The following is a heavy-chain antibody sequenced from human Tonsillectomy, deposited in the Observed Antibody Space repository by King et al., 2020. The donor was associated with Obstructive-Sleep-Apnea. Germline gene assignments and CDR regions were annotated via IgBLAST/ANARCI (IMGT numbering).Heavy chain of an antibody. J-gene: IGHJ6*02. D-gene: IGHD5-18*01. Sequence: QLVQSGGGLVKPGGSLRLSCAASGFTFSSYSMNWVRQAPGKGLDGVSSISSSSSSIYYADSVKGRFTISRDNAKNSLYLQMNSLRAEDTAVYYCAREPAMVSGYYYGMDVWGQGTTVTVSS. CDR3: AREPAMVSGYYYGMDV. V-gene: IGHV3-21*01. CDR1: GFTFSSYS. CDR2: ISSSSSSI.